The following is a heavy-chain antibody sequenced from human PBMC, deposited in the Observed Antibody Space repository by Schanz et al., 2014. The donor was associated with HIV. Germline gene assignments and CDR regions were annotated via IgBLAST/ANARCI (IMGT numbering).Heavy chain of an antibody. J-gene: IGHJ3*01. D-gene: IGHD6-19*01. CDR3: AREGESSGRAGLFDL. V-gene: IGHV3-30*09. CDR1: GFTFDDYA. CDR2: MSHDGFSK. Sequence: VQLVESGGGLVKPGGSLRLSCAASGFTFDDYAMHWVRQAPGKGLEWVAGMSHDGFSKYFADSVKGRFAISREDSKNTVHLQMDSLRPEDTAVYYCAREGESSGRAGLFDLWGQGAMVTVS.